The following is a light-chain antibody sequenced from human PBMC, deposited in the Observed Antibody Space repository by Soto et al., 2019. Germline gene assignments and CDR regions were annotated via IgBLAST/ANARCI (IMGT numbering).Light chain of an antibody. CDR1: NIGSRS. J-gene: IGLJ7*01. CDR2: DDS. Sequence: SYELTQPPSVSVAPRQTATITCGGNNIGSRSVHWYQQKSGQAPVLVVFDDSVRPSGIPERISGYNSGNTATLTISGVEAGDEADYYCQVWDTTSDHWMFGGGTQLTVL. V-gene: IGLV3-21*02. CDR3: QVWDTTSDHWM.